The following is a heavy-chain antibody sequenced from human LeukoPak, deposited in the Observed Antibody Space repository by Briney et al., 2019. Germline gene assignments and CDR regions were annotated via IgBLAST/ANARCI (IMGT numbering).Heavy chain of an antibody. V-gene: IGHV3-21*01. CDR1: GFTFSSYR. CDR3: ARGQYYYDSSGYYGFDY. Sequence: GGSLRLSCAASGFTFSSYRMNWVRQATGKGLEWVSSISSSSSYIYYADSVKGRFTISRDNAKNSMYLQMNSLRAEDTAVYYCARGQYYYDSSGYYGFDYWGQGTLVTVSS. D-gene: IGHD3-22*01. CDR2: ISSSSSYI. J-gene: IGHJ4*02.